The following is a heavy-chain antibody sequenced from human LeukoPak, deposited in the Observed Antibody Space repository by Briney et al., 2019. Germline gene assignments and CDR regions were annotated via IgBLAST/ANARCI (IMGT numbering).Heavy chain of an antibody. CDR2: IYYSGST. CDR1: GGSISNY. J-gene: IGHJ4*02. V-gene: IGHV4-59*01. Sequence: SETLSLTCTVSGGSISNYWNWIRQPPGKGLEWIGYIYYSGSTNYNPSLKSRVTISVDTSKTQFSLKLSSVPAADTAVYYCARGGSGWYPDYWGQGTLVTVSS. D-gene: IGHD6-19*01. CDR3: ARGGSGWYPDY.